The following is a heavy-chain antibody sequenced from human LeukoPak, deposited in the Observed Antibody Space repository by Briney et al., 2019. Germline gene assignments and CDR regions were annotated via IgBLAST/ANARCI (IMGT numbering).Heavy chain of an antibody. CDR3: ARGLSGSFDY. V-gene: IGHV3-21*01. CDR1: GFTFSSYS. D-gene: IGHD3-3*01. J-gene: IGHJ4*02. Sequence: GGSLRLSCAASGFTFSSYSMNWVRQAPGKGLEWVSFISSSSSNIHYTDSVKGRFTISRDNAKNTLYLQMNSLRAEDTAVYYCARGLSGSFDYWGQGTLVTVSS. CDR2: ISSSSSNI.